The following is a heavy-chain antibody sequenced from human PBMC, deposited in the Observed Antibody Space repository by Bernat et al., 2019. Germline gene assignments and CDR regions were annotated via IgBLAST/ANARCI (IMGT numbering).Heavy chain of an antibody. D-gene: IGHD3-22*01. V-gene: IGHV1-2*04. CDR3: ARGLPDAYYYDSSGFFDY. Sequence: VQLVQSGAEVKKPGASVKVSCKASGYTFTGYYMHWVRQAPGQGLEWMGWINPNSGGTSYAQKFQGWVTMTRDTSISTAYMELSRLRSDDTAVYYCARGLPDAYYYDSSGFFDYWGQGTLVTVSS. J-gene: IGHJ4*02. CDR2: INPNSGGT. CDR1: GYTFTGYY.